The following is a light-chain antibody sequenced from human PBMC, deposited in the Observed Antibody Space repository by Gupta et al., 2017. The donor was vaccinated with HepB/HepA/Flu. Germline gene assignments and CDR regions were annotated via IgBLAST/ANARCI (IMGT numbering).Light chain of an antibody. CDR1: SSDVGGYNY. J-gene: IGLJ2*01. V-gene: IGLV2-14*03. CDR3: SSYTSSSTSVV. Sequence: QSALTQPASVSASPGQSITISCTGTSSDVGGYNYVSWYQQHPGKAPKLLIYDVSNRPSGVSNRFSGSKSGNTASLTISGLQAEDEAYYYCSSYTSSSTSVVFGGGTKLTVL. CDR2: DVS.